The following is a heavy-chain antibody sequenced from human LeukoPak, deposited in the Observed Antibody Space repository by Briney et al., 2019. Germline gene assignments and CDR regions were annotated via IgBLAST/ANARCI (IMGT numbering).Heavy chain of an antibody. CDR3: AKLQDSSAYANFDY. CDR1: GFTFSSYA. Sequence: PGGSLRLSCAASGFTFSSYAMSWVRQAPGKGLEWVSTIGGTGVRTYYADSVRGRFTISRDNAKNSLYLQMNSLRAEDTAVYYCAKLQDSSAYANFDYCGQGTLVTVSS. D-gene: IGHD3-22*01. V-gene: IGHV3-23*01. J-gene: IGHJ4*02. CDR2: IGGTGVRT.